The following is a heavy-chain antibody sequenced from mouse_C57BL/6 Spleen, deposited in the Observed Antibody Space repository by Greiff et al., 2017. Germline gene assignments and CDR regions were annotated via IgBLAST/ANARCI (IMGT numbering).Heavy chain of an antibody. Sequence: EVQLVESGGGLVQPGGSLKLSCAASGFTFSDYYMYWVRQTPEKRLEWVAYISNGGGSTYYPDTVKGRFTISRDNAKNTLYLQMSRLKSEDTAMYYCARHRWDEDYAMDYWGQGTSVTVSS. J-gene: IGHJ4*01. CDR2: ISNGGGST. CDR1: GFTFSDYY. D-gene: IGHD4-1*01. CDR3: ARHRWDEDYAMDY. V-gene: IGHV5-12*01.